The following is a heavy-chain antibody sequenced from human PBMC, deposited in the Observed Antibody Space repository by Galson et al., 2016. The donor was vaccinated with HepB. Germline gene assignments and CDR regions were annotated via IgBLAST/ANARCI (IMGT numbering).Heavy chain of an antibody. CDR3: ARSSRGVHAFDI. V-gene: IGHV4-31*03. CDR2: FYYSGNT. Sequence: TLSLTCTVSGASITSGGYYWNWIRQHPGKGLEWIGYFYYSGNTYYSSSLKSRVTISIDTSKNEFSLKLSSVTAADTAVYYCARSSRGVHAFDIWGQGTMVTVSS. CDR1: GASITSGGYY. J-gene: IGHJ3*02.